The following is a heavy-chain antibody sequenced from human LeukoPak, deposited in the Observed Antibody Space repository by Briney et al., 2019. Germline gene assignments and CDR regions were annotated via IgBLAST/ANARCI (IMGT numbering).Heavy chain of an antibody. Sequence: PGGSLRLSCEASGFTFSSYAMHWVRQAPGRGPEYVSAISTNGVTTYYANSVKGRFTISRDNSKNTLFLQMGSLRAEDMAVYYCARVGNSYYYYYMDVWGKGTTVTVSS. D-gene: IGHD7-27*01. CDR1: GFTFSSYA. J-gene: IGHJ6*03. V-gene: IGHV3-64*01. CDR3: ARVGNSYYYYYMDV. CDR2: ISTNGVTT.